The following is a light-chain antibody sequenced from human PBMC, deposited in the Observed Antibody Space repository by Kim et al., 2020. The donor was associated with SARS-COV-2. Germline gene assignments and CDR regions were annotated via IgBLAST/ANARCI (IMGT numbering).Light chain of an antibody. Sequence: SYELTQPPSVSVFPGQTASITCSGDKLGDKYACWYQQKPGQSPVLVIYQDSKRPSGIPERFSGSNSGNTATLTISGTQAMDEADYYCQAWDSSTAGVFGTGTKVTVL. CDR2: QDS. J-gene: IGLJ1*01. CDR1: KLGDKY. CDR3: QAWDSSTAGV. V-gene: IGLV3-1*01.